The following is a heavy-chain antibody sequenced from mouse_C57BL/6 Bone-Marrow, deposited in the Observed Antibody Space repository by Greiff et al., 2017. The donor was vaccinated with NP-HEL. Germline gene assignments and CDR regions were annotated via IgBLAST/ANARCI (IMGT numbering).Heavy chain of an antibody. J-gene: IGHJ2*01. CDR1: GFTFSDYY. CDR3: ARFYDGYYAGVYYFDY. CDR2: INYDGSST. V-gene: IGHV5-16*01. D-gene: IGHD2-3*01. Sequence: EVMLVESEGGLVQPGSSMKLSCTASGFTFSDYYMAWVRQVPEKGLEWVANINYDGSSTYYLDSLKSRFIISRDNAKNILYLQLSSLKSEDTATYYCARFYDGYYAGVYYFDYWGQGTTLTVSS.